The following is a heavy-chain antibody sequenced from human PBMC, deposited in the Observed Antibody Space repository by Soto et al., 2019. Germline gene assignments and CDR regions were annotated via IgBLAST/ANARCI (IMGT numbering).Heavy chain of an antibody. CDR3: VRGVAFLDY. J-gene: IGHJ4*02. CDR1: GYTFSSYA. CDR2: IHAGNGNT. Sequence: ASVKVSCKASGYTFSSYAIHWVRQAPGQGLEWMGWIHAGNGNTKYSQSFQGRVTISRDTSATTAYMELNSLRSEDTAVYYCVRGVAFLDYWGQGTLVTVSS. D-gene: IGHD2-15*01. V-gene: IGHV1-3*01.